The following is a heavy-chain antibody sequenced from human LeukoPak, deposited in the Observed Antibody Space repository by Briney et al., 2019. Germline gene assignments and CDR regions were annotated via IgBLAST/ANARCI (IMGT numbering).Heavy chain of an antibody. Sequence: GGSLRLSCAASGFTFSDYSMNWVRQAPGKGLEWISYIGGRGDGISYANSVKGRFIVSRDNAKNSLFLQMNRLRGEDTAIYFCAREIPGRIAADCWGQGTLVTVSS. D-gene: IGHD2-15*01. CDR1: GFTFSDYS. CDR3: AREIPGRIAADC. V-gene: IGHV3-48*01. J-gene: IGHJ4*02. CDR2: IGGRGDGI.